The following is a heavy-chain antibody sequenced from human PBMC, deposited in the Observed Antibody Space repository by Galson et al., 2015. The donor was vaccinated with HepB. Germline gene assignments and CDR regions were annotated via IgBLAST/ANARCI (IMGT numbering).Heavy chain of an antibody. J-gene: IGHJ4*02. CDR3: AKGKLSPDMGAGIDY. D-gene: IGHD2/OR15-2a*01. CDR1: GFTFSSYA. CDR2: ISGSGGST. Sequence: SLRLSCAASGFTFSSYAMSWVRQAPGKGLEWVSAISGSGGSTYYADSVKGRFTISRDNSKNTLYLQMNSLRAEDTAVYYCAKGKLSPDMGAGIDYWGQGTLVTVSS. V-gene: IGHV3-23*01.